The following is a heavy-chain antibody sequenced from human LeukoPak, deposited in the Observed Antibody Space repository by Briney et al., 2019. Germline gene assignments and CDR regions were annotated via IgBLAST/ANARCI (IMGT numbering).Heavy chain of an antibody. D-gene: IGHD4-17*01. J-gene: IGHJ6*03. V-gene: IGHV1-18*01. CDR3: ARRDYGDYAGDYYYYMDV. Sequence: ASVKVSCEASGYTFTSYGISWVRQAPGQGLEWMGWISAYNGNTNYAQKLQGRVTMTTDTSTSTAYMELRSLRSDDTAVYYCARRDYGDYAGDYYYYMDVWGKGTTVTVSS. CDR1: GYTFTSYG. CDR2: ISAYNGNT.